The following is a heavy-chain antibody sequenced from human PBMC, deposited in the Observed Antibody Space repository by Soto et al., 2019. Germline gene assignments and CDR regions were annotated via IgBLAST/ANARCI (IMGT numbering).Heavy chain of an antibody. J-gene: IGHJ5*01. CDR3: ARGRRYSSSWFLNGIDP. CDR1: GGSFSGYY. V-gene: IGHV4-34*01. Sequence: PSETLSLTCAVYGGSFSGYYWSWVRQPPGKGLEWIGEINHSGSTNYNPSLKSRVTISVDTSKNQFSLKLSSVTAADTAVYYCARGRRYSSSWFLNGIDPWGQGTLVTVSS. CDR2: INHSGST. D-gene: IGHD6-13*01.